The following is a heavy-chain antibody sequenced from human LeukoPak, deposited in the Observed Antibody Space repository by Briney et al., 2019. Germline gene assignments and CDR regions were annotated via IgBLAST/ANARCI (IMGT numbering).Heavy chain of an antibody. CDR3: AKSNGYGLVDI. CDR2: IYTSGNT. Sequence: SETLSLTCTVSGVSISSYYWSWLRQPAGKGLEWIGRIYTSGNTNYNPSLKSRVTMSVDTSRNQFSLKLNSVPAADTAVYYCAKSNGYGLVDIWGQGTMVTVSS. V-gene: IGHV4-4*07. CDR1: GVSISSYY. J-gene: IGHJ3*02. D-gene: IGHD3-10*01.